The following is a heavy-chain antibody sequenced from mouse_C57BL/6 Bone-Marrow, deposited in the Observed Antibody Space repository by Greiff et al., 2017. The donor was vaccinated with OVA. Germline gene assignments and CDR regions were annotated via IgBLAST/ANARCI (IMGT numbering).Heavy chain of an antibody. CDR1: GYSITSGYC. Sequence: DVQLQESGPGLVKPSQSLSLTCSVTGYSITSGYCWNWIRQFPGNKLEWMGYISYDGSNNYNPSLKNRISITRDTSKNQFFLKLNSVTTEDTATYYCASDYGSSPSYAMDYWGQGTSVTVSS. CDR2: ISYDGSN. J-gene: IGHJ4*01. CDR3: ASDYGSSPSYAMDY. D-gene: IGHD1-1*01. V-gene: IGHV3-6*01.